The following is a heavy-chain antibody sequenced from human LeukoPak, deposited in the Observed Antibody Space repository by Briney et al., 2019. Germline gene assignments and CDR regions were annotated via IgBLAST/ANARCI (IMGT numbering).Heavy chain of an antibody. D-gene: IGHD1-1*01. Sequence: PGGSLRLSCAASGFTFSSYNMNWVRQAPGKGLEWVSSISSSSSYIYYADSVKGRFTISRDNAKNSLYLQMNSLRAEDMAVYYCWVTNEMNGFDIWGQGTMVTVSS. CDR3: WVTNEMNGFDI. J-gene: IGHJ3*02. CDR1: GFTFSSYN. CDR2: ISSSSSYI. V-gene: IGHV3-21*01.